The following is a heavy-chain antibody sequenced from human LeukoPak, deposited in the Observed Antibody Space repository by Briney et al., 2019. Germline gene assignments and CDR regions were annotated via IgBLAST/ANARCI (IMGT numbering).Heavy chain of an antibody. V-gene: IGHV3-33*01. J-gene: IGHJ4*02. CDR3: ARGSRELDY. CDR2: IGYDGSHE. Sequence: GRALRLSCAASGLSLSSFGMHWVRQAPGKGPEGVAGIGYDGSHESEAESVKGRFTISRDNSRNTVYLQMNSLRVDDTAFYYCARGSRELDYWGQGTLVIVSS. CDR1: GLSLSSFG. D-gene: IGHD5-24*01.